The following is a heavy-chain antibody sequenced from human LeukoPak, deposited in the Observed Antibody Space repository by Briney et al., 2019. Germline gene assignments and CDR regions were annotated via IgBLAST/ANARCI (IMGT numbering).Heavy chain of an antibody. V-gene: IGHV3-21*01. D-gene: IGHD3-10*01. CDR2: ISSSSSYI. Sequence: GGSLRLSCAASGFTFSTYSMNWVRQAPGKGLEWVSSISSSSSYIYYADSVKGRFTIPRDNAKNSLYLQMNSLRAEDTAVYYCARQGSGSLTWFDPWGQGSLVTVSS. CDR3: ARQGSGSLTWFDP. J-gene: IGHJ5*02. CDR1: GFTFSTYS.